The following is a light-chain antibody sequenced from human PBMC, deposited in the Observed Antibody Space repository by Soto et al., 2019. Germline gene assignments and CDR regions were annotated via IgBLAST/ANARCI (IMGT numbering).Light chain of an antibody. Sequence: DNRMIQSKTSLSASEGDRVTISCRASQSVSIWLAWYQQKPGRAPKLLIYRASSLESGVPSRFSGSGSGTDFTITISSLQREDSAPYYCPQDYSYTLTCGGGTKVDIK. J-gene: IGKJ4*01. CDR2: RAS. V-gene: IGKV1-5*03. CDR1: QSVSIW. CDR3: PQDYSYTLT.